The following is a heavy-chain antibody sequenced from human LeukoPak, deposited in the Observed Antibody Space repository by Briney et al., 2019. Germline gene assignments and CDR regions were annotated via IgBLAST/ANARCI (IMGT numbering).Heavy chain of an antibody. J-gene: IGHJ4*02. V-gene: IGHV4-59*01. CDR3: ARGTYYDILTGYLYYFDY. CDR2: IYYSGST. Sequence: SETLSLTCTVSGGSISSYYWSWIRQPPGKGLEWIGYIYYSGSTNYNPSLKSRVTISVDTSKNQFSLKLSSVTAADTAVYYCARGTYYDILTGYLYYFDYWGQGTLVTVSS. CDR1: GGSISSYY. D-gene: IGHD3-9*01.